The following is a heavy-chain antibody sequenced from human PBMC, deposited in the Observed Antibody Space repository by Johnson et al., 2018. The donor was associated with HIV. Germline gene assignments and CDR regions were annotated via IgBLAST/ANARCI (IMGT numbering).Heavy chain of an antibody. CDR3: AKEQRFGELFSAFDI. CDR1: GFTFDDYA. V-gene: IGHV3-9*01. D-gene: IGHD3-10*01. Sequence: VQLVESGGGLVQPGRSLRLSCAASGFTFDDYAMHWVRQAPGKGLEWVSGISWNSGSIGYADSVKGRFTISRDNSKNTLYLQMNSLRAEDTAVYYCAKEQRFGELFSAFDIWGQGTMVTVYS. CDR2: ISWNSGSI. J-gene: IGHJ3*02.